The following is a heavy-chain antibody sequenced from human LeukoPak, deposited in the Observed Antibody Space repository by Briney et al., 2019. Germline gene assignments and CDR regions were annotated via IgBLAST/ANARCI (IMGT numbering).Heavy chain of an antibody. Sequence: PSETLSLTCAVYGASFNTYYWNWIRQSPGKGLEWIGEINHTGTTNYNPSLKSRVTISVDTSKNQFSLKLSSVTAADTAVYYCACLTTADAFDIWGQGTMVTVSS. J-gene: IGHJ3*02. CDR1: GASFNTYY. V-gene: IGHV4-34*01. CDR2: INHTGTT. CDR3: ACLTTADAFDI. D-gene: IGHD3-22*01.